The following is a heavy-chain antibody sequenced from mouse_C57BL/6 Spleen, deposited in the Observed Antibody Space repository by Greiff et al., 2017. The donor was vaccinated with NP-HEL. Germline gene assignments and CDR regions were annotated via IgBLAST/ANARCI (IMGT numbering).Heavy chain of an antibody. V-gene: IGHV1-61*01. CDR2: IYPSDSET. D-gene: IGHD2-12*01. CDR1: GYTFTSYW. Sequence: QVHVKQPGAELVRPGSSVKLSCKASGYTFTSYWMDWVKQRPGQGLEWIGNIYPSDSETHYNQKFKDKATLTVDKSSSTAYMQLSSLTSEDSAVYYCARRTIVPYFDYWGQGTTLTVSS. CDR3: ARRTIVPYFDY. J-gene: IGHJ2*01.